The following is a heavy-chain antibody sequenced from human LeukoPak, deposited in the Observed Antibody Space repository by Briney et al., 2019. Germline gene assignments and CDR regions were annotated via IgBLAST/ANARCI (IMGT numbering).Heavy chain of an antibody. CDR3: AKDALLLAIFGVVSYNWFDP. CDR1: GFTFSSYA. J-gene: IGHJ5*02. V-gene: IGHV3-23*01. D-gene: IGHD3-3*01. Sequence: GGSLRLSCAASGFTFSSYAMSWVRQAPGKGLEWVSAISGSGGSTYYADSVKGRFTISRDNSKNTLYLQMNSLRAEDTAVYYCAKDALLLAIFGVVSYNWFDPWGQGTLVTVSS. CDR2: ISGSGGST.